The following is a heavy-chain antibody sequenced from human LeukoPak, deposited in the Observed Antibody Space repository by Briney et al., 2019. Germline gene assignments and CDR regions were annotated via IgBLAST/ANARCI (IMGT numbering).Heavy chain of an antibody. Sequence: GGSLRLSCAASGFTFSSYGMHWVRQAPGKGLEWVAFIRYDGSNKYYADSVKGRFTISRDNSKNTLYLQMNSLRAEDTAVYYCATFTYYYDSSGYSQGVYWGQGTLVTVSS. D-gene: IGHD3-22*01. CDR1: GFTFSSYG. CDR3: ATFTYYYDSSGYSQGVY. CDR2: IRYDGSNK. J-gene: IGHJ4*02. V-gene: IGHV3-30*02.